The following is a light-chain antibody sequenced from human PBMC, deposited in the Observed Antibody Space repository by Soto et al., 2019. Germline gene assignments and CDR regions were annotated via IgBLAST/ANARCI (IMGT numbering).Light chain of an antibody. Sequence: QSALTQPRSVSGSPGQSVTISCTGTSSDVGGYNYVSWYQQHPGKAPKLMIYDVSKRPSGVPDRFSGSKSGNTASLTIYGLQAEDEDDYYCCSYAGSRYVFGTGTKVTV. J-gene: IGLJ1*01. V-gene: IGLV2-11*01. CDR3: CSYAGSRYV. CDR2: DVS. CDR1: SSDVGGYNY.